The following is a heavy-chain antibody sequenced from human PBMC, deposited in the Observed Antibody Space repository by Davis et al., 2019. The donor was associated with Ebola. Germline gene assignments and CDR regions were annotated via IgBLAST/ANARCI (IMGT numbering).Heavy chain of an antibody. CDR3: ARVTGASHAGP. J-gene: IGHJ5*02. CDR2: IKHRRST. D-gene: IGHD4/OR15-4a*01. V-gene: IGHV4-38-2*02. CDR1: GYSISSDYY. Sequence: MPSETLSLTCTVSGYSISSDYYCGLIRQPSGKGLEWFGSIKHRRSTYYHPSLKCRATLAVDTSKSQFSLKLTSVTAADTAVYYCARVTGASHAGPWGQGTLVTVSS.